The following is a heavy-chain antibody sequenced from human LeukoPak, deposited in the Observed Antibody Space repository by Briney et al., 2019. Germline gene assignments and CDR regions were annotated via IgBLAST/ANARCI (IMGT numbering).Heavy chain of an antibody. CDR3: ARDYCSSTSCYNRIYYYYYYYMDV. CDR2: MNPNSGNT. Sequence: GASVKVSCKASGYTFTSYDINWVRQATGQGLEWMGWMNPNSGNTGYAQKFQGRVTMTRDTSISTAYMELSRLRSDDTAVYYCARDYCSSTSCYNRIYYYYYYYMDVWGKGTTVTVSS. D-gene: IGHD2-2*02. V-gene: IGHV1-8*01. CDR1: GYTFTSYD. J-gene: IGHJ6*03.